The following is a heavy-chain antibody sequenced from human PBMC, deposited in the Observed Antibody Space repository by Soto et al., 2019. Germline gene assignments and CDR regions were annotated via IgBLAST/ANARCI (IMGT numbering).Heavy chain of an antibody. V-gene: IGHV3-21*01. CDR3: ARDLVKSIAARPGWFDP. CDR2: ISSSSSYI. CDR1: GFTFSSYS. D-gene: IGHD6-6*01. Sequence: GGSLRLSCAASGFTFSSYSMNWVRQAPGEGLEWVSSISSSSSYIYYADSVKGRFTISRDNAKNSLYLQMNSLRAEDTAVYYCARDLVKSIAARPGWFDPWGQGTLVTVSS. J-gene: IGHJ5*02.